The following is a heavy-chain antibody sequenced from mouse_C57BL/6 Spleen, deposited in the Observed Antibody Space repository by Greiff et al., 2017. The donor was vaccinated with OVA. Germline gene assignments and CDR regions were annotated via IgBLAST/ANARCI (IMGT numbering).Heavy chain of an antibody. CDR1: GFTFSDYG. J-gene: IGHJ2*01. Sequence: EVKLMESGGGLVKPGGSLKLSCAASGFTFSDYGMHWVRQAPEKGLEWVAYISSGSSTIYYADTVKGRFTISRDNAKNTLFLQMTSLRSEDTAMYYCARDYGSSYLPGYWGQGTTLTVSS. V-gene: IGHV5-17*01. CDR2: ISSGSSTI. CDR3: ARDYGSSYLPGY. D-gene: IGHD1-1*01.